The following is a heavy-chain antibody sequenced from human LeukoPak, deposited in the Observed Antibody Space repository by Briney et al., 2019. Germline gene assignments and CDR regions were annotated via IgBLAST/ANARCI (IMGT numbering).Heavy chain of an antibody. CDR3: ARDTAAGTGAVDY. V-gene: IGHV1-2*02. D-gene: IGHD6-13*01. J-gene: IGHJ4*02. CDR2: INPNSGGT. Sequence: GASVKVSCKASGYTFTGYYMHWVRQAPGQGLEWMGWINPNSGGTNYAQKFQGRVTMTRDTSISTAYMELSRLRSDDTAVYYCARDTAAGTGAVDYWGQGTLVTVSS. CDR1: GYTFTGYY.